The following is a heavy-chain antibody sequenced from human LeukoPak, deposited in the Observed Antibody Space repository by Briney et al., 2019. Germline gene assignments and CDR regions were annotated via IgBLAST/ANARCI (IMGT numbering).Heavy chain of an antibody. D-gene: IGHD5-12*01. CDR3: AVATRSFLPDYC. J-gene: IGHJ4*02. CDR1: GFTFSSYW. V-gene: IGHV3-7*01. CDR2: IKQDGSEK. Sequence: GGSPRLSCAASGFTFSSYWMSWVRQAPGEGLEWVANIKQDGSEKYYVDSVKGRFTISRDNAKDSLYLQMNSLRAEDTALYYCAVATRSFLPDYCWGQGTLVTVSS.